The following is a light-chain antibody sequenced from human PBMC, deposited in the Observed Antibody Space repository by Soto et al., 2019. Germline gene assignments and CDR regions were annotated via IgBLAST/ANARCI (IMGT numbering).Light chain of an antibody. CDR2: AAT. J-gene: IGKJ1*01. CDR1: QGIRDA. CDR3: LRPMSYPQT. V-gene: IGKV1-17*01. Sequence: DIQMPQSPYSLSASVGDRVTITCRASQGIRDALGWYQQKPGKAPKRLIYAATSLQSWAPSRFSGSGSGTEFTLTMMSRQPEDSECYYCLRPMSYPQTFGQETKLEI.